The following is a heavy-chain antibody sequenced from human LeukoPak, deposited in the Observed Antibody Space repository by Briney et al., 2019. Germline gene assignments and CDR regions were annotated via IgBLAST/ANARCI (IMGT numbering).Heavy chain of an antibody. CDR3: ARDINNLSGFDP. CDR2: IIPIFGTA. J-gene: IGHJ5*02. Sequence: ASVTVSFTASGGTFSSYAISWVRQAPGQGLEWMGGIIPIFGTANYAQKFQGRVTITADESTSTAYMELSSLRSEDTAVYYCARDINNLSGFDPWGQGTLVTVSS. CDR1: GGTFSSYA. D-gene: IGHD1-14*01. V-gene: IGHV1-69*01.